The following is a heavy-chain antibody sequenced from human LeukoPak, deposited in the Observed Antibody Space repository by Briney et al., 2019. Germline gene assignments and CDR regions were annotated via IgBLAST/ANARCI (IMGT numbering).Heavy chain of an antibody. D-gene: IGHD2-2*01. V-gene: IGHV1-2*06. CDR1: GYTFTGYH. CDR3: ARGYCSSTSCWFDY. Sequence: GASVKVSCKASGYTFTGYHIHWVRQAPGQGLEWMGRINPYSGDTNFAQKFQGRVTMTRDTSITTAYMDLSSLTPDGTAVYYCARGYCSSTSCWFDYWGQGTLVTVSS. CDR2: INPYSGDT. J-gene: IGHJ4*02.